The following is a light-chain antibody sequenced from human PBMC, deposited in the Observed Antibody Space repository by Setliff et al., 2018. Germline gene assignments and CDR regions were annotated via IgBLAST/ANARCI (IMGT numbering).Light chain of an antibody. J-gene: IGLJ1*01. Sequence: QSVLTQPASVSGSAGQSITISCTGTSNDVGAYNYVSWYQHYSGKAPKFVIYDVSNRPSGVSNRFSGSKSGNTASLTISGLQAEDEADYYCFSYTTTSSYVFGTGTKVTVL. V-gene: IGLV2-14*03. CDR3: FSYTTTSSYV. CDR2: DVS. CDR1: SNDVGAYNY.